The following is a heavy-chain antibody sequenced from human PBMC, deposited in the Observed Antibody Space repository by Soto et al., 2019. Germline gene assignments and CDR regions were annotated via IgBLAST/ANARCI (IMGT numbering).Heavy chain of an antibody. CDR1: GFTFGDYA. Sequence: EVQLVESGGGLVQPGRSLRLSCTASGFTFGDYAMSWFRQAPGKGLEWVGFIRSKAYGGTTEYAASVKGRFTISRDDSKSIAYLQMNSLKTEDTAVYYCTRDPAAALDYWGQGTLVTVSS. V-gene: IGHV3-49*03. D-gene: IGHD6-13*01. CDR2: IRSKAYGGTT. CDR3: TRDPAAALDY. J-gene: IGHJ4*02.